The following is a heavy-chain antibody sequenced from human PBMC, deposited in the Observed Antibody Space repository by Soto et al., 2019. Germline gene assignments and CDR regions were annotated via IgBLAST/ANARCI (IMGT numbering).Heavy chain of an antibody. Sequence: PGESLKISCKGSGYSFAGYWITWVRQKPGKGLEWMGRIDPSDSQTYYSPSFRGHVTISATKSITTVFLQWSGLRASDTAMYYCARQIYDSDTGPNFQYYFDSWGQGTPVTVSS. V-gene: IGHV5-10-1*01. CDR1: GYSFAGYW. CDR2: IDPSDSQT. J-gene: IGHJ4*02. D-gene: IGHD3-22*01. CDR3: ARQIYDSDTGPNFQYYFDS.